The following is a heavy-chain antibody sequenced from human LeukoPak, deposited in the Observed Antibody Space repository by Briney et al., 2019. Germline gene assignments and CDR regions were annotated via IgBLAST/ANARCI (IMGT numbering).Heavy chain of an antibody. CDR2: IDYSGSS. CDR1: GGSVSGYY. J-gene: IGHJ4*02. CDR3: ARLRVYDDDNKRRDY. Sequence: SETLSLTCAVSGGSVSGYYWSWIRQPPGKGLEWIGEIDYSGSSNYKPSLKSRVTMSVDTSKNQFSLKLNSVTAADTAVYYCARLRVYDDDNKRRDYWGQGTLVAVSS. D-gene: IGHD6-13*01. V-gene: IGHV4-34*01.